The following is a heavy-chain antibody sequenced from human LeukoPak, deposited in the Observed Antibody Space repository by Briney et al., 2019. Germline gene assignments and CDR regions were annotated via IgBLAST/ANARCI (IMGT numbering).Heavy chain of an antibody. CDR1: GGSISSGGYS. CDR2: IYHSGST. J-gene: IGHJ4*02. CDR3: ARGVDYGDYLAPLTHFDY. V-gene: IGHV4-30-2*01. Sequence: SQTLSLTCAVSGGSISSGGYSRSWIRQPPGKGLEWIGYIYHSGSTYYNPSLKSRVTISVDRSKNQFSLKLSSVTAADTAVYYCARGVDYGDYLAPLTHFDYWGQGTLVTVSS. D-gene: IGHD4-17*01.